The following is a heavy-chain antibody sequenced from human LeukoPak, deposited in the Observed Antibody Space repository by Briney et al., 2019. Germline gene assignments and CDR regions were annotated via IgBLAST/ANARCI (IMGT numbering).Heavy chain of an antibody. CDR1: GGSISSYY. J-gene: IGHJ4*02. V-gene: IGHV4-59*01. Sequence: SETLPLTCTVSGGSISSYYWGWIRQPPGKGLEWIGYIYYSGSTNYNPSLKSRVTISVDTSKNQFSLNLSSVTAADTAAYYCARTIAAAGTYLFDYWGQGTLVTVSS. CDR2: IYYSGST. D-gene: IGHD6-13*01. CDR3: ARTIAAAGTYLFDY.